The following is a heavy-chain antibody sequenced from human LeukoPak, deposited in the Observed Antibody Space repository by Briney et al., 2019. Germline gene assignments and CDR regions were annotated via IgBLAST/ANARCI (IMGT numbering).Heavy chain of an antibody. CDR2: ISAYNGNT. Sequence: ASVKVSCKASGGTFSSYAISWVRQAPGQGLERMGWISAYNGNTNYAQKLQGRVTMTTDTSTSTAYMELRSLRSDDTAVYYCARSKGPPPARRPYSSSWYWDWFDPWGQGTLVTVSS. D-gene: IGHD6-13*01. CDR1: GGTFSSYA. J-gene: IGHJ5*02. V-gene: IGHV1-18*01. CDR3: ARSKGPPPARRPYSSSWYWDWFDP.